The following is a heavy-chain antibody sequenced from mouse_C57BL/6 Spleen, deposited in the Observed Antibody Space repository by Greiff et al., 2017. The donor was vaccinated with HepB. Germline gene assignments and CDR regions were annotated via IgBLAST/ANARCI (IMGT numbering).Heavy chain of an antibody. CDR1: GFTFSDYY. Sequence: EVQVVESEGGLVQPGSSMKLSCTASGFTFSDYYMAWVRQVPEKGLEWVANINYDGSSTYYLDSLNSRFIISRDNAKNILYLQMSSLKSEDTATYYCARVRGYAMDYWGQGTSVTVSS. D-gene: IGHD3-2*02. CDR3: ARVRGYAMDY. J-gene: IGHJ4*01. CDR2: INYDGSST. V-gene: IGHV5-16*01.